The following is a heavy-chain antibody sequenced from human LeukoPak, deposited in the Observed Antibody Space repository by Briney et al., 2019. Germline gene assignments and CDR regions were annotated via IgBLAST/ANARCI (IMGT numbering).Heavy chain of an antibody. CDR2: IYPGDCDT. CDR1: GYGYTSYW. V-gene: IGHV5-51*01. D-gene: IGHD2-15*01. Sequence: GESLQISCKGSGYGYTSYWIGWVRRMPGKGLEWMGIIYPGDCDTRYSPSFQGQVTISADKSMSTAYLQWSSLKASDTAMYYCASSYGGYCSGGSCYLRVPKNWGQGTLVTVSS. J-gene: IGHJ4*02. CDR3: ASSYGGYCSGGSCYLRVPKN.